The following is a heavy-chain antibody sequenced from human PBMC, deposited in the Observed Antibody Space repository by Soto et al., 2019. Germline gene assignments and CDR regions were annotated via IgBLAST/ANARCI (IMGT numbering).Heavy chain of an antibody. CDR3: AREGVVKGFES. D-gene: IGHD2-15*01. V-gene: IGHV3-48*03. J-gene: IGHJ5*01. CDR2: ISSSATTI. CDR1: GFTFSSDE. Sequence: PGGSLRLSCAASGFTFSSDEMNWVRQAPGKGLEWVSCISSSATTIYYADSVRGRFTISRDNAKNSLYLQMNSLRVEDTAVYYCAREGVVKGFESWGQGTLVTVSS.